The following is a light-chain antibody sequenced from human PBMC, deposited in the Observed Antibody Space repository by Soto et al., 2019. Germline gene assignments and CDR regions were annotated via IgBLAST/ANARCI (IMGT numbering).Light chain of an antibody. J-gene: IGLJ1*01. CDR1: SSYVGSYNL. V-gene: IGLV2-23*02. CDR2: EVS. Sequence: QSALAQPASVSGSPGQSITISCTGTSSYVGSYNLVSWYQHHPGKAPKLMIYEVSKRPSGVSNRFSGSKSGNTASLTISGLQAEDEADYYCCSYAGSSTLVFGTGPKVTGL. CDR3: CSYAGSSTLV.